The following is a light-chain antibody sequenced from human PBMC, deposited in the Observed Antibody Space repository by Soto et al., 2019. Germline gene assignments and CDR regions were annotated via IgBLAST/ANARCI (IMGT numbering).Light chain of an antibody. V-gene: IGLV2-8*01. Sequence: QSVLTQPPSASGSPGQSVTISCTGTSSGVGGYNYVSWYQHHPGKAPKLMLYEVNKRPSGVPDRFSGSKSGNTASLTVSGLQAEDEADYYCSSYAGSNNAVFGTGTKVTVL. CDR2: EVN. CDR3: SSYAGSNNAV. CDR1: SSGVGGYNY. J-gene: IGLJ1*01.